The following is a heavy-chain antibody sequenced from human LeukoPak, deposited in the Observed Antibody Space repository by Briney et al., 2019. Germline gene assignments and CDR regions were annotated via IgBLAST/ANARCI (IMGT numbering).Heavy chain of an antibody. J-gene: IGHJ4*02. CDR1: GITLSNYG. V-gene: IGHV3-23*01. CDR3: AKRGVVIRVILVGFHKEAYYFDS. Sequence: PGGSLRLSCAVSGITLSNYGMSWVRQAPGKGLEWGAGISGRGGGTYYADSVKGRFTISRDNPKNTLCLQMNSLRAEDTAVYFCAKRGVVIRVILVGFHKEAYYFDSWGQGALVTVSS. CDR2: ISGRGGGT. D-gene: IGHD3-22*01.